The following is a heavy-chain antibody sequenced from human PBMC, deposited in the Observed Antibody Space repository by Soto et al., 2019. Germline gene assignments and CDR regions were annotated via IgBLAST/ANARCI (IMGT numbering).Heavy chain of an antibody. D-gene: IGHD6-13*01. CDR3: AAPRAAVPHTRYFDP. CDR1: GFAFSNFA. V-gene: IGHV3-23*01. CDR2: IGSRSRGT. Sequence: EAQLLESGGGLVQPGGSLRLSCAASGFAFSNFAMSWVRQAPGKGLEWVSAIGSRSRGTHYSESVADRFTISRDDSKNTLYLQLNSLTAADTAVYYCAAPRAAVPHTRYFDPWGQGTPVTVSP. J-gene: IGHJ5*02.